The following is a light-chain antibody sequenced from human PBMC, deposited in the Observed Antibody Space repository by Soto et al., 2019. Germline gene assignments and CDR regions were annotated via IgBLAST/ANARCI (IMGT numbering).Light chain of an antibody. CDR1: RTDGDGHDY. CDR3: TSYTASSPFYV. V-gene: IGLV2-14*03. J-gene: IGLJ1*01. CDR2: DVY. Sequence: QSVLTQPASVSGSPGQSIAISCIVVRTDGDGHDYVSWYQQHPGQAPQLIIYDVYNRPSGVSDRFSGSKSGNTASLIISGLQAEDEADYFCTSYTASSPFYVFGAGTKVTVL.